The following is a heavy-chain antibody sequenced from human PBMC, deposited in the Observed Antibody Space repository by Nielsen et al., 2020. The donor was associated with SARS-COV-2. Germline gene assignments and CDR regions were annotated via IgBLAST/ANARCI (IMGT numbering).Heavy chain of an antibody. CDR3: AKDSGGDYVDEYFQH. V-gene: IGHV3-13*01. CDR2: IGTAGDT. J-gene: IGHJ1*01. D-gene: IGHD4-17*01. Sequence: GGSLRLSCAASGFTFSSYDMHWVRQATGKGLEWVSAIGTAGDTYYPGSVKGRFTISRDNSKNTLYLQMNSLRAEDTAVYYCAKDSGGDYVDEYFQHWGQGTLVTVSS. CDR1: GFTFSSYD.